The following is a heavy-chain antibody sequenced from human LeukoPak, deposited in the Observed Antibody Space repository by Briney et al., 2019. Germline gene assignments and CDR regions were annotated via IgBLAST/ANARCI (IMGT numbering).Heavy chain of an antibody. CDR2: ISYGGNNQ. V-gene: IGHV3-30-3*01. Sequence: PGGSLRLSCGASGFMFSQYAMNWVRQAPGQGLEWVAIISYGGNNQNYAESVKGRFTISRDNTKNTAYLQMNSLRPEDTAVYYCASAPDSSGYYYHFDYWGQGTLVTVSS. CDR3: ASAPDSSGYYYHFDY. J-gene: IGHJ4*02. D-gene: IGHD3-22*01. CDR1: GFMFSQYA.